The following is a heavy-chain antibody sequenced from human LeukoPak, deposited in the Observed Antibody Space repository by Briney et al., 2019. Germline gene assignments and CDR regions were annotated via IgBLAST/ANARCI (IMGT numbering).Heavy chain of an antibody. V-gene: IGHV3-7*01. CDR3: AREKVVGPKKFGS. CDR1: GFTFSRYW. CDR2: IKQDGGEI. Sequence: GGSLRLSCAASGFTFSRYWMSWVRQAPGKGLEWVANIKQDGGEIYYVDSVKGRFTISRDNAKNSVYLHMNSLRAEDTAVYYFAREKVVGPKKFGSWGQGTLVTVSS. J-gene: IGHJ5*01. D-gene: IGHD1-26*01.